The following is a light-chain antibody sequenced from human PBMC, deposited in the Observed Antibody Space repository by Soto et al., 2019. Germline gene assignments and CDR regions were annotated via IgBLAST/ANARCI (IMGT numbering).Light chain of an antibody. V-gene: IGKV3-11*01. CDR2: DTT. CDR1: QSISRY. CDR3: QQRSNWPPIT. J-gene: IGKJ5*01. Sequence: EIVLTQSPATLSLSPGERATLSCRASQSISRYLGWYQQKPGQPPRLLIYDTTYRATGVPARFSGDGSGIDFTLTISSLEPEDFAVYYCQQRSNWPPITFGQGTRLEIK.